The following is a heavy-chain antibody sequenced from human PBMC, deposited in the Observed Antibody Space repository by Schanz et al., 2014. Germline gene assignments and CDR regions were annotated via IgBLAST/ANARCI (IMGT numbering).Heavy chain of an antibody. CDR2: ISYDGNNK. D-gene: IGHD6-13*01. V-gene: IGHV3-30*03. CDR3: ARAQEHNTDYTSSRLFDY. J-gene: IGHJ4*02. Sequence: QVQLVESGGGVVQPGRSLRLSCAASGFTFRSHGMHWVRQAPGKGLEWVALISYDGNNKFYTDSVKGRFTISRDNSRNTLYLQMNSLRAEDTAVYYCARAQEHNTDYTSSRLFDYWGQGTLVTVSS. CDR1: GFTFRSHG.